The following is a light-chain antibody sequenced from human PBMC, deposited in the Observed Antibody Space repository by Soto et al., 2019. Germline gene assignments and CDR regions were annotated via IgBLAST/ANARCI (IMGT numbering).Light chain of an antibody. CDR2: GNS. CDR1: SSNIGAVYD. V-gene: IGLV1-40*01. Sequence: QSVLTQPPSVSGAPGQRVTISCTGSSSNIGAVYDVHWYQQLPGTAPKLLIYGNSNRPSGVPDRFSGSKSGTSASLAITGLQAEDEADYYCQSYDSGVSKVVFGGGTKLTVL. J-gene: IGLJ2*01. CDR3: QSYDSGVSKVV.